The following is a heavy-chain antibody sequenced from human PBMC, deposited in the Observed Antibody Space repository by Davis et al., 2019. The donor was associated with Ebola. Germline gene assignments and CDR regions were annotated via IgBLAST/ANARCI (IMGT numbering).Heavy chain of an antibody. Sequence: SVKVSCKASGGTFSSYAISWVRQAPGQGLEWMGGIIPIFGTANYAQKFQGRVTITADESTSTAYMELSSLRSEDTAVYYCARASGAAAGTVYYYGMDVWGQGTTVTVSS. CDR3: ARASGAAAGTVYYYGMDV. CDR2: IIPIFGTA. V-gene: IGHV1-69*13. CDR1: GGTFSSYA. D-gene: IGHD6-13*01. J-gene: IGHJ6*02.